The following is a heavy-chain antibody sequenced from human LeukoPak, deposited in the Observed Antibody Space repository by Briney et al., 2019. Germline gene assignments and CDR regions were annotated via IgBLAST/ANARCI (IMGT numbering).Heavy chain of an antibody. CDR3: ARGGLPSGSPTHFDY. CDR2: IYYSAST. Sequence: SETLSLTCTVSGGSVSSGSYYWSWIRQPPGKGLEWIGYIYYSASTNYNPSLKSRVTISVDTSKNQFSLKLSSVTAADTAVYYCARGGLPSGSPTHFDYWGQGTLVTVSS. CDR1: GGSVSSGSYY. J-gene: IGHJ4*02. D-gene: IGHD1-26*01. V-gene: IGHV4-61*01.